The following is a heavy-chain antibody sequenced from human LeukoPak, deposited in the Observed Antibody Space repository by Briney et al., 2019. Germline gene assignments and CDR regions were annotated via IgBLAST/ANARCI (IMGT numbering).Heavy chain of an antibody. CDR3: AKTAGLGAAGNDAFYL. CDR1: GFTFSSYS. CDR2: ISYDGTNK. D-gene: IGHD6-13*01. Sequence: GGSLRLSCAASGFTFSSYSMNWVRQAPGKGLEWMAVISYDGTNKNYADSVKGRFTISRDNSKNTLYLQMNSLRPEDTAVYYCAKTAGLGAAGNDAFYLWGQGTMVTVSS. V-gene: IGHV3-30*18. J-gene: IGHJ3*01.